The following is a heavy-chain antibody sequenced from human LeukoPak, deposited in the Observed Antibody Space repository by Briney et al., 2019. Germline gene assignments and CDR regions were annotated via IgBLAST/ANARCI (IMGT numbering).Heavy chain of an antibody. CDR3: ARVRTYSSGWPGRRYYYGMDV. D-gene: IGHD6-19*01. CDR2: MNPNSGNT. V-gene: IGHV1-8*01. CDR1: GYTFTSYD. J-gene: IGHJ6*02. Sequence: GASVKVSCKASGYTFTSYDINWVRQATGQGLEWMGWMNPNSGNTGYAQKFQGRVTMTRNTSISTAYMELSSLRSEDTAVYYCARVRTYSSGWPGRRYYYGMDVWGQGTTVTVSS.